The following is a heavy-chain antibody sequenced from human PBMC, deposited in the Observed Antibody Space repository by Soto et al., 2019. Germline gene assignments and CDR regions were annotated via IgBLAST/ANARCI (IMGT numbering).Heavy chain of an antibody. CDR1: GGSISSGNYY. J-gene: IGHJ4*02. V-gene: IGHV4-39*01. Sequence: QLQLQESGPGLVNPSETLSLTCTVSGGSISSGNYYWAWIRQPPGEGLEWIGGISFSGTTFYNPSLKTRVTISRDTSKNQFSLTLNSVTATDTAVYYCARRLSVATIDYWGQGTLVTVSS. CDR2: ISFSGTT. D-gene: IGHD5-12*01. CDR3: ARRLSVATIDY.